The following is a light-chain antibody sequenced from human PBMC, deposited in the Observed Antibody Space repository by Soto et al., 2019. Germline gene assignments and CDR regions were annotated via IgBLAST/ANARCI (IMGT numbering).Light chain of an antibody. CDR1: QRVSSN. V-gene: IGKV3-15*01. J-gene: IGKJ1*01. CDR3: QQYNKWPRT. Sequence: EIVMTQSPVTLSVSPGERATLSCRASQRVSSNVAWYQQKPGQAPRLLIYGASTRATGIPARFSGSGSGTEFTLTISSLQSEDFAVYYCQQYNKWPRTFGQGTKVDIK. CDR2: GAS.